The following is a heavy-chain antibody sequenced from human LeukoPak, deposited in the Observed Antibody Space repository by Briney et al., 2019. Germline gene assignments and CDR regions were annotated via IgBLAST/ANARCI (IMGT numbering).Heavy chain of an antibody. CDR3: ARDWGTKIDY. CDR1: GFTFSSYS. Sequence: GGSLRLSCAASGFTFSSYSMNWVRQAPGKRLEWVSSISSSSYIYYADSVKGRFTISRDNAKNSLYLQMNSLRAEDTAVYYCARDWGTKIDYWGQGTLVTVSS. J-gene: IGHJ4*02. D-gene: IGHD3-16*01. CDR2: ISSSSYI. V-gene: IGHV3-21*01.